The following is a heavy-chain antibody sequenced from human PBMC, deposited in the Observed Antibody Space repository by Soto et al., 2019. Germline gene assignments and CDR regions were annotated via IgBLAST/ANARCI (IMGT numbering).Heavy chain of an antibody. CDR1: GGTFTSYT. CDR3: ARESSDGVDL. Sequence: GASVKVSCKASGGTFTSYTISWVRQATGQGLEWMGWMNPNSGNTGYAQKFQGRVTMTRNTSISTAYMELRSLRSDDTAVYYCARESSDGVDLWGRGTMVTVSS. D-gene: IGHD4-17*01. CDR2: MNPNSGNT. J-gene: IGHJ2*01. V-gene: IGHV1-8*02.